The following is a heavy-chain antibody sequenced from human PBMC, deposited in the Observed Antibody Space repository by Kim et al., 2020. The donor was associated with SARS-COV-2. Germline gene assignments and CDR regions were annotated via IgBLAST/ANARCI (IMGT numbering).Heavy chain of an antibody. CDR2: VNNGGNA. J-gene: IGHJ4*02. Sequence: GGSLRLSCAASGLTFSSRAMSWVRQAPGKGPEWVASVNNGGNAYYADSVKGRFTVSRDITRYTLYLQMNSLRAEDAALYFCAKDHPRSGWSAFDSWGQGTLVTVSS. V-gene: IGHV3-23*01. CDR1: GLTFSSRA. CDR3: AKDHPRSGWSAFDS. D-gene: IGHD6-19*01.